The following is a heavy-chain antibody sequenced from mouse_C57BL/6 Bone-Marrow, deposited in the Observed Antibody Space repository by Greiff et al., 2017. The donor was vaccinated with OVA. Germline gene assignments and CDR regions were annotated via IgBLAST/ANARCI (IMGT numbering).Heavy chain of an antibody. CDR2: IYPGDGDT. J-gene: IGHJ1*03. CDR1: GYAFSSYW. Sequence: QVQLQQSGAELVKPGASVKISCKASGYAFSSYWMNWVKQRPGKGLEWIGQIYPGDGDTNYSGKFKGKATLTADKSSSTAYMQLSSLTSEDSAVYFCARESSGSWYFDVWGTGTTVTVSS. D-gene: IGHD4-1*01. V-gene: IGHV1-80*01. CDR3: ARESSGSWYFDV.